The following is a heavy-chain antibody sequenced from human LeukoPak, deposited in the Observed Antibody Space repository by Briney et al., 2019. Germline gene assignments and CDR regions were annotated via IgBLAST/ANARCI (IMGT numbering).Heavy chain of an antibody. J-gene: IGHJ4*02. CDR3: ARGSRSTDFDY. CDR1: GYTFTSYD. V-gene: IGHV1-8*03. Sequence: GSVKVSCKASGYTFTSYDINWARQATGQGLEWMGRMSPNSGNTGYAQKFQGRVTITRNTSISTAYMELSSLRSEDTAVYYCARGSRSTDFDYWGQGTLVTVSS. D-gene: IGHD2-2*01. CDR2: MSPNSGNT.